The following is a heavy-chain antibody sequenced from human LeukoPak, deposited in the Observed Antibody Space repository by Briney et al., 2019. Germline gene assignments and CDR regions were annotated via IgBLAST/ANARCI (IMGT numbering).Heavy chain of an antibody. CDR2: ISGSSSPI. Sequence: GGSLRLSCAASGFTFSGYSMNWVRQAPGKGLEWVSYISGSSSPIFYADSVKGRFTISRDNAKNTLYLQMNSLRVEDTAMYYCAREPAAAGKNWFDPWGQGTQVTVSS. D-gene: IGHD6-25*01. V-gene: IGHV3-48*04. CDR1: GFTFSGYS. CDR3: AREPAAAGKNWFDP. J-gene: IGHJ5*02.